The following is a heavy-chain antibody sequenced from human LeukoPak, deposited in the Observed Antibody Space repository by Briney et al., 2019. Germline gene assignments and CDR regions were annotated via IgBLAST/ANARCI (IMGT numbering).Heavy chain of an antibody. V-gene: IGHV4-61*02. CDR1: GGSISSDRFY. D-gene: IGHD3/OR15-3a*01. J-gene: IGHJ4*02. CDR3: ARVPDWTYAADY. Sequence: PSETLSLTCTVSGGSISSDRFYWTWVRQSAGKGLEWIGRIKGSITNYNPSLKSRVNISVDTSTNQFSLKLNSLTAADTAVYYCARVPDWTYAADYWGQGTLVTVSS. CDR2: IKGSIT.